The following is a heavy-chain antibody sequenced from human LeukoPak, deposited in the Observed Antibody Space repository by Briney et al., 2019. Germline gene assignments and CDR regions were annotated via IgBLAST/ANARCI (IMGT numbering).Heavy chain of an antibody. D-gene: IGHD2-8*01. CDR1: GYTFTSHY. Sequence: ASVKVSCKASGYTFTSHYMHWVRPAPGQGLEWMGWITPNSGGTNYAQKFQGRVTMTWDTSISTAYMELSSLISDDTAVYYCSRGLPGVSVGFDYWGQGTLVTVSS. CDR2: ITPNSGGT. CDR3: SRGLPGVSVGFDY. J-gene: IGHJ4*02. V-gene: IGHV1-2*02.